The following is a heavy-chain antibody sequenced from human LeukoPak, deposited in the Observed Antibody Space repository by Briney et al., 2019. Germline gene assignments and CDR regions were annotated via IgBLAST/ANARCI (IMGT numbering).Heavy chain of an antibody. Sequence: GGSLRLSCAASGFTFSSYGMHWVRQAPGKGLEWVANIKQDGSERYYVDSVRGRFTISRDNAKNSLFLQIHSLRAEDTAVYYCATALHSSSWSFDYWGQGTLVAVSS. CDR2: IKQDGSER. D-gene: IGHD6-13*01. V-gene: IGHV3-7*01. CDR3: ATALHSSSWSFDY. J-gene: IGHJ4*02. CDR1: GFTFSSYG.